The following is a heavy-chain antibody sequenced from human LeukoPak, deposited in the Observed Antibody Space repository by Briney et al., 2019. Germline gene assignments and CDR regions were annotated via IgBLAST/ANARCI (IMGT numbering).Heavy chain of an antibody. D-gene: IGHD3-16*01. CDR1: GGSISSYY. J-gene: IGHJ3*02. V-gene: IGHV4-59*01. Sequence: SETLSLTCTVSGGSISSYYWSWIRQPPGKGLEWIGYIYYSGSTNYNPSLKSRVTISVDTSKNQFSLKLSSVTAADTAVYYCARAVMTPGAFDIWGQGTMVTVSS. CDR3: ARAVMTPGAFDI. CDR2: IYYSGST.